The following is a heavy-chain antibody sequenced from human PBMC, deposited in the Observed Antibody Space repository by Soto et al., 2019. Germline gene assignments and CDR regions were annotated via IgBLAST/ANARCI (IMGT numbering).Heavy chain of an antibody. CDR1: GFIFSSYA. J-gene: IGHJ6*03. V-gene: IGHV3-64*01. D-gene: IGHD3-3*02. Sequence: EVELVESGGGLVQPGGSLRLSCAASGFIFSSYAMHWGRQAPGKGLDYVSTINSNGGSTYYAKSVQGRFTISSDNSKDTLDLRMGSLRAGEMAGYYCAREGILAAGAMYYSMEVWGKGTRVSVSS. CDR2: INSNGGST. CDR3: AREGILAAGAMYYSMEV.